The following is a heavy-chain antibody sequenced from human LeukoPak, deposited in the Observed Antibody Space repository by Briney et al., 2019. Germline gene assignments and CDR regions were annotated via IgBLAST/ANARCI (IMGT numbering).Heavy chain of an antibody. CDR1: GFTFSSYG. Sequence: QPGRSLRLSCAASGFTFSSYGMHWVRQAPGKGLEWVAVIWYDGSNKYYADSVKGRFTISRDNSMNTLYLQMNSLRAEDTAVYYCARDLVVVVAAPMYYYYGMDVWGQGTTVTVSS. CDR3: ARDLVVVVAAPMYYYYGMDV. J-gene: IGHJ6*02. D-gene: IGHD2-15*01. V-gene: IGHV3-33*01. CDR2: IWYDGSNK.